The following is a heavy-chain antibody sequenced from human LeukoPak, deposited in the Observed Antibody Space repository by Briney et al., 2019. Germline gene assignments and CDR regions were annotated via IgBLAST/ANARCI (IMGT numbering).Heavy chain of an antibody. V-gene: IGHV4-38-2*02. Sequence: ASETLSLTCTVSGYSISNGYYWGWIRQPPGKGLEWVGSISHRGSTYYNPSLRSRITISLDRSKQKFSLKLTSVAAADTAVYFCARGAEYYAIWRGYAGYSDYWGQGISVTVSS. CDR3: ARGAEYYAIWRGYAGYSDY. CDR2: ISHRGST. CDR1: GYSISNGYY. D-gene: IGHD3-3*01. J-gene: IGHJ4*02.